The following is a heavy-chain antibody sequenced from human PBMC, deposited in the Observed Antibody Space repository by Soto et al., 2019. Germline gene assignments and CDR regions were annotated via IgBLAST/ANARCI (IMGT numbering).Heavy chain of an antibody. V-gene: IGHV3-23*01. J-gene: IGHJ4*02. CDR3: AVVYCGSDCYRDPLGY. CDR2: ISGSGGST. Sequence: EVQLLESGGGLVQPGGSLRLSCAASGFTFSSYAMSWVRQAPGKGLEWVSAISGSGGSTYYADSVKGRFTISRDNSNDTMYLQMNSLRAEDTAVYYCAVVYCGSDCYRDPLGYWGQGTLVTVSS. D-gene: IGHD2-21*02. CDR1: GFTFSSYA.